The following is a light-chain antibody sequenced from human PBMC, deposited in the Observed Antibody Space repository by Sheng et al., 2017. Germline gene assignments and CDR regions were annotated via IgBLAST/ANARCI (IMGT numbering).Light chain of an antibody. CDR3: SSYTRSSTLVV. CDR1: NYNLANDKA. CDR2: EAT. V-gene: IGLV2-14*02. J-gene: IGLJ2*01. Sequence: QSALTQPASVSGSLGQSITMSCVGTNYNLANDKAVSWYQSHPGGDPQLLLYEATKRPAGVSDRFSGSHSASANTASLTISGLQAEDEADYYCSSYTRSSTLVVFGGGTKLTVL.